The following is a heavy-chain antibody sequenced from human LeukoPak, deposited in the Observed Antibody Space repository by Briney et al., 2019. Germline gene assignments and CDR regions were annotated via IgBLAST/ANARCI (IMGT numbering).Heavy chain of an antibody. V-gene: IGHV1-18*01. Sequence: ASVKVSCKASGYTFTSYGISWVRQAPGQGLEWMGWISAYNGNTNYAQKLQGRVTMTTDTSTSTAYMELRSLRSDGTAVYYCARDPTPISKVGIGGYYYYMDVWGKGTTVTVSS. J-gene: IGHJ6*03. CDR1: GYTFTSYG. CDR2: ISAYNGNT. CDR3: ARDPTPISKVGIGGYYYYMDV. D-gene: IGHD3-16*01.